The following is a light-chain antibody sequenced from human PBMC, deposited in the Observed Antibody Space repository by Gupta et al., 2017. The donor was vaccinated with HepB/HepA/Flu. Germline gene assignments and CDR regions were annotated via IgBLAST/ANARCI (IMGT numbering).Light chain of an antibody. J-gene: IGKJ1*01. CDR1: QSLLHSNGYNY. V-gene: IGKV2-28*01. Sequence: DIVMTQSLLSLPVTPGEPASISCRSSQSLLHSNGYNYLDWYLQKPGQSPQLLIYWGSNRASGVPDRFSGSGSGTDFTLKISRVEAEDVGVYYCMQALKTPPTFGQGTKVEIK. CDR3: MQALKTPPT. CDR2: WGS.